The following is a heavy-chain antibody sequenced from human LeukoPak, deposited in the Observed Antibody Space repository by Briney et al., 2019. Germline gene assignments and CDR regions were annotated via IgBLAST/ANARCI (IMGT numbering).Heavy chain of an antibody. J-gene: IGHJ3*02. CDR2: FDPEDGET. CDR1: GYTLTELS. CDR3: ATWLGYSVNIDAFDI. D-gene: IGHD5/OR15-5a*01. V-gene: IGHV1-24*01. Sequence: GASVKVSCKVSGYTLTELSMHWVRQAPGKGLEWMGGFDPEDGETIYAQKFQGRVTMTEDTSTDTAYMELSSLRSEDTAVYYCATWLGYSVNIDAFDIWGQGTMVTVSS.